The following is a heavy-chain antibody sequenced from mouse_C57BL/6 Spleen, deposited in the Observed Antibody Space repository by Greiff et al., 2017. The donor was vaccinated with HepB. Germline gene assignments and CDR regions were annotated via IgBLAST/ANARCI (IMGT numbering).Heavy chain of an antibody. D-gene: IGHD4-1*01. Sequence: EVQLQQSGPELVKPGASVKMSCKASGYTFTDYNMHWVKQSHGKSLEWIGYINPNNGGTSYNQKFKGQATLTGNKSTSTAYMELRSLTSEDSAVYYCARKGNWGWYFDVWGTGTTVTVSS. V-gene: IGHV1-22*01. J-gene: IGHJ1*03. CDR1: GYTFTDYN. CDR2: INPNNGGT. CDR3: ARKGNWGWYFDV.